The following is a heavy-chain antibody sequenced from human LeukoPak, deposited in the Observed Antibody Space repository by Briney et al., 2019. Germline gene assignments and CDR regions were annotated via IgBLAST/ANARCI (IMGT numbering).Heavy chain of an antibody. V-gene: IGHV4-59*08. CDR1: GGSISSYY. CDR2: IYYSGST. D-gene: IGHD5-24*01. J-gene: IGHJ3*02. CDR3: ARRKRRDDAFDI. Sequence: SETLSLTCTVSGGSISSYYWSWIRQPPGKGLEWIGYIYYSGSTNYNPSLKSRVTISVDTSKNQFSLKLSSVSAADTAVYYCARRKRRDDAFDIWGQGTMVTVSS.